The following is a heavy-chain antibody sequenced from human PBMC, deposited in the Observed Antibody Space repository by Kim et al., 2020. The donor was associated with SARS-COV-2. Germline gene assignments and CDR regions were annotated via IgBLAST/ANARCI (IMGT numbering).Heavy chain of an antibody. D-gene: IGHD2-2*01. CDR1: GFTFSSYG. CDR3: ARDFCSSTSCYGIHWFDP. CDR2: IWYDGSNK. V-gene: IGHV3-33*01. Sequence: GGSLRLSCAAYGFTFSSYGMHWVRQAPGKGLEWVAVIWYDGSNKYYADSVKGRFTISRDNSKNTLYLQMNSLRAEDTAVYYCARDFCSSTSCYGIHWFDPWGQGTLVTVSS. J-gene: IGHJ5*02.